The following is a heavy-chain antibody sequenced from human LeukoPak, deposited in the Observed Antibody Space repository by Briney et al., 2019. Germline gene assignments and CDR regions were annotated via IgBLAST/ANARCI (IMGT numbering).Heavy chain of an antibody. CDR1: GFTFSSYA. Sequence: GGSLRLSCAASGFTFSSYAMTWVRQAPGKGLEWLSAISGGGDSTWYADSVKGRFIISRDNSKNTLSLQMNSLRAEDTTVYYCAKGSSAIRPYYFDYWGQGILVTVSS. D-gene: IGHD3-10*01. V-gene: IGHV3-23*01. J-gene: IGHJ4*02. CDR3: AKGSSAIRPYYFDY. CDR2: ISGGGDST.